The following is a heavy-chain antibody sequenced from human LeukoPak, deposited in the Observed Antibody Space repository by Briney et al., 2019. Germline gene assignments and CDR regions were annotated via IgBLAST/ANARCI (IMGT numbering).Heavy chain of an antibody. J-gene: IGHJ4*02. V-gene: IGHV1-24*01. Sequence: ASVKVPCKVSGYTLTELSMHWVRQAPGKGLEWMGGFDPEDGETIYAQKFQGRVTMTEDTSTDTAYMELSSLRSEDTAVYYCATDLLTGAQTEYWGQGTLVTVSS. CDR2: FDPEDGET. CDR1: GYTLTELS. D-gene: IGHD1-20*01. CDR3: ATDLLTGAQTEY.